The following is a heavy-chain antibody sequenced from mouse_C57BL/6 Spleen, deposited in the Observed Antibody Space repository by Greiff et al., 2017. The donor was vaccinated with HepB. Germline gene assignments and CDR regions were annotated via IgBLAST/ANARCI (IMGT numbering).Heavy chain of an antibody. J-gene: IGHJ4*01. CDR3: ARGPIYYGYDNYAMDY. CDR1: GYTFTSYW. Sequence: QVQLQQPGAELVKPGASVKMSCKASGYTFTSYWITWVKQRPGQGLEWIGDIYPGSGSTNYNEKFKSKATLTVDTSSSTAYMQLSSLTSEDSAVYYWARGPIYYGYDNYAMDYWGQGTSVTVSS. CDR2: IYPGSGST. D-gene: IGHD2-2*01. V-gene: IGHV1-55*01.